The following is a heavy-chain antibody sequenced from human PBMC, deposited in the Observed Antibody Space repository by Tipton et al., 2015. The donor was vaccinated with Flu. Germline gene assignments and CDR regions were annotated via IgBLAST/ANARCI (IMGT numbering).Heavy chain of an antibody. V-gene: IGHV3-23*01. Sequence: SLRLSCAASGFTFSSYAMGWVRQAPGKGLEWVSAISASADSTYYADSVKGRFTISRDNSKNTLNLQMDSLRAEDTAVYYCAKGSGSGSYHSPFQHWGQGTLVTVSS. J-gene: IGHJ1*01. CDR2: ISASADST. CDR3: AKGSGSGSYHSPFQH. D-gene: IGHD3-10*01. CDR1: GFTFSSYA.